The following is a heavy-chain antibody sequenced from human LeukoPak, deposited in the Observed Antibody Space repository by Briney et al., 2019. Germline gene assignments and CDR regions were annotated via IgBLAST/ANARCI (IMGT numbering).Heavy chain of an antibody. CDR1: GGSFSAYY. Sequence: SETLSLTCAVYGGSFSAYYWSWIRQPPGKGLEWIGEINHGASTNYNPSLKSRVTISLDTSKNQFSLKLSSVTAADTAVYYCARDSYSSSWWLWNWFDPWGQGTLVTVSS. D-gene: IGHD6-13*01. V-gene: IGHV4-34*01. CDR3: ARDSYSSSWWLWNWFDP. CDR2: INHGAST. J-gene: IGHJ5*02.